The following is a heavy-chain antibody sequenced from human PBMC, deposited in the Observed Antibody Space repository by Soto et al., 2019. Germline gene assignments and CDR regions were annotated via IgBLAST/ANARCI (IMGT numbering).Heavy chain of an antibody. CDR1: GFTISSYW. D-gene: IGHD6-19*01. J-gene: IGHJ4*02. CDR2: INGDGSST. V-gene: IGHV3-74*01. Sequence: EVQLVESGGGLVQPGESLRLSCVVSGFTISSYWMHWVRQAPGKGLVWVSRINGDGSSTNYADSVKGRFTISRDNAKNTLYLQMNTLRAEDTAVYYCVIAVAGPTAIAYWGQGNQVTVSS. CDR3: VIAVAGPTAIAY.